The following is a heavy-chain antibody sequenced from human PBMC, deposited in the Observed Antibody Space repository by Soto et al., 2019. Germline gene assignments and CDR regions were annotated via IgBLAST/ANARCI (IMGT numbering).Heavy chain of an antibody. CDR3: ARPQTRHSSGSQFDP. J-gene: IGHJ5*02. Sequence: QLQLQESGPGLVKPSETLSLTCAVSGGSIRNNYVYWGWIRQPPGKGLEWIGCIYYVGNTYYNPFSMSRVTISVATSKNPYPLKLTFVTAADTAVYYCARPQTRHSSGSQFDPWGQGSLVNVSS. V-gene: IGHV4-39*01. CDR2: IYYVGNT. CDR1: GGSIRNNYVY. D-gene: IGHD6-19*01.